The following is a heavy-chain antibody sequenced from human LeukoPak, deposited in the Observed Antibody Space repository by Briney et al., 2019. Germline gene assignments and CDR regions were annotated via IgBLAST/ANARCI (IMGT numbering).Heavy chain of an antibody. CDR2: ISAYNGNT. CDR1: GYTFTIYG. D-gene: IGHD5-18*01. J-gene: IGHJ4*02. CDR3: ARVLGQGYSYGYRGDYFDY. V-gene: IGHV1-18*01. Sequence: ASVKVSFKASGYTFTIYGNSWVRQAPGQGLEWMGWISAYNGNTNYAQKLQGRVTMTTDTSTSTAYMELRRLRSDDTAVYYCARVLGQGYSYGYRGDYFDYWGQGTLVTVSS.